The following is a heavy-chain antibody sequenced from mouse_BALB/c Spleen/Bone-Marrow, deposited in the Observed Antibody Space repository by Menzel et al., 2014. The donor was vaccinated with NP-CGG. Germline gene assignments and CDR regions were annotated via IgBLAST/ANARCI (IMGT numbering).Heavy chain of an antibody. D-gene: IGHD1-1*01. V-gene: IGHV1-69*02. CDR3: TRGSSYVGYAMDY. Sequence: QVQLQQPGAELVRPGASVKLSCKASGYTFTNNWINWAKQRPGQGLEWIGNIYPSDSYTNYNQKFKDKATLTVDKSSSTAYMQLSSPTSEDSADYYCTRGSSYVGYAMDYWGQGTSVTVSS. CDR1: GYTFTNNW. CDR2: IYPSDSYT. J-gene: IGHJ4*01.